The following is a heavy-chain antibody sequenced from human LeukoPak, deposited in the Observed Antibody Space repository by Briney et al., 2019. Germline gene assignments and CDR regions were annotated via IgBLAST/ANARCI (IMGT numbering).Heavy chain of an antibody. CDR1: GFTFSSYG. J-gene: IGHJ4*02. Sequence: GRSLRLSCAASGFTFSSYGMHWVRQAPGKGLEWVAVISYDGSNKYYADSVKGRFTISRDNSKNTLYLQMNSLRAEDTAVYYCARDVRNADRGSCFDYWGQGTLVTVSS. CDR2: ISYDGSNK. CDR3: ARDVRNADRGSCFDY. V-gene: IGHV3-30*03. D-gene: IGHD1-14*01.